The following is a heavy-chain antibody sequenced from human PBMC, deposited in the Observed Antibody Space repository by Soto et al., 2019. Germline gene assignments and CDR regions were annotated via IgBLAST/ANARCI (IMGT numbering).Heavy chain of an antibody. CDR1: GYTFTSYG. J-gene: IGHJ6*02. CDR3: AREGLDIVVVVAATRYYYYGMDV. V-gene: IGHV1-18*01. D-gene: IGHD2-15*01. Sequence: ASVKVSCKASGYTFTSYGISWVRQAPGQGLEWMGWISAYNGNTNYAQKLQGRVTITTDTSTSTAYMELRSLRSDDTAVYYCAREGLDIVVVVAATRYYYYGMDVWGQGTTVTVSS. CDR2: ISAYNGNT.